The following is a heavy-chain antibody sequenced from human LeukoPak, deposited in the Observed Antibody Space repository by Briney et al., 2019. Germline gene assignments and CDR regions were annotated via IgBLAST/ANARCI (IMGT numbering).Heavy chain of an antibody. CDR1: GFTISDYY. D-gene: IGHD2-21*02. Sequence: PGGSLRLSCAASGFTISDYYMSWIRQAPGKGPVWVSRIFTDGTTTSYADSVKGRFTISRDNAKNTLYLQMNSLRAEDTAVYYCARELPREVTLDYWGQGTLVTVSP. CDR2: IFTDGTTT. V-gene: IGHV3-74*01. J-gene: IGHJ4*01. CDR3: ARELPREVTLDY.